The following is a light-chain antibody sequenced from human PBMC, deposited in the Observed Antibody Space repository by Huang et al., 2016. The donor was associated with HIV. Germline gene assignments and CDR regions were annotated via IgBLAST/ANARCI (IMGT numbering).Light chain of an antibody. J-gene: IGKJ4*01. Sequence: IVLTQSPASLSLSLGERATLSCRASPSVSHYLAWYQHKPGQPPSLLIYGASRRATDIPTRFNGTGSGTDFTLTISSLETEDSAIYYCQESDTWPRLTLGGGTKVEIK. CDR2: GAS. CDR3: QESDTWPRLT. V-gene: IGKV3-11*01. CDR1: PSVSHY.